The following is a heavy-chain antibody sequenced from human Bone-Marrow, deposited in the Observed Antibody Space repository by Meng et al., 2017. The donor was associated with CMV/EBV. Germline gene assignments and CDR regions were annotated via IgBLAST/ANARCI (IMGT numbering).Heavy chain of an antibody. CDR1: GGSFSGYY. CDR2: INHSGST. V-gene: IGHV4-34*01. CDR3: ARGLVVPAVEGVNWFDP. J-gene: IGHJ5*02. Sequence: GSLRLSCAVYGGSFSGYYWSWIRQPPGKGLEWIGEINHSGSTNYNPSLKSRVTISVDTSKNQFSLKLSSVTAADTAVYYCARGLVVPAVEGVNWFDPWGQGNLVNVAS. D-gene: IGHD2-2*01.